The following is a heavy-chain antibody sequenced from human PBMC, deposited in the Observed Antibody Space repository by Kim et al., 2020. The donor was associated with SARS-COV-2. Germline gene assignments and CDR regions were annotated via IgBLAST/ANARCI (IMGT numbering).Heavy chain of an antibody. J-gene: IGHJ4*02. CDR3: AKVKRGSGWYGGAFDY. CDR1: GFTFSSYG. V-gene: IGHV3-30*18. D-gene: IGHD6-19*01. CDR2: ISYDGSNK. Sequence: GGSLRLSCAASGFTFSSYGMHWVRQAPGKGLEWVAVISYDGSNKYYADSVKGRFTISRDNSKNTLYLQMNSLRAEDTAVYYCAKVKRGSGWYGGAFDYWGQGTLGTVSS.